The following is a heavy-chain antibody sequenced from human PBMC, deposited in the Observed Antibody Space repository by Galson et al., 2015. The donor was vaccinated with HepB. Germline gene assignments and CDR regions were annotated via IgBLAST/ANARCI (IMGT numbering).Heavy chain of an antibody. J-gene: IGHJ1*01. Sequence: SVKASCKASGGTFSSYTISWVRQAPGQGLEWMGRIIPILGIANYAQKFQGRVTITADRSTSTAYMELSSLRSEDTAVYYCARAIAAAGVRYFQHWGQGTLVTVSS. CDR1: GGTFSSYT. CDR2: IIPILGIA. CDR3: ARAIAAAGVRYFQH. D-gene: IGHD6-13*01. V-gene: IGHV1-69*02.